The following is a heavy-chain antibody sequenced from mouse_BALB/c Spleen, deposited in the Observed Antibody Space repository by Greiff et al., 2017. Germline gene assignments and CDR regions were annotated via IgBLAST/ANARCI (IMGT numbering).Heavy chain of an antibody. D-gene: IGHD1-1*01. J-gene: IGHJ1*01. CDR2: ISNGGGST. CDR3: ARHAYYGRGWYFDV. Sequence: EVQRVESGGGLVQPGGSLKLSCAASGFTFSSYTMSWVRQTPEKRLEWVAYISNGGGSTYYPDTVKGRFTISRDNAKNTLYLQMSSLKSEDTAMYYGARHAYYGRGWYFDVWGAGTTVTVSS. CDR1: GFTFSSYT. V-gene: IGHV5-12-2*01.